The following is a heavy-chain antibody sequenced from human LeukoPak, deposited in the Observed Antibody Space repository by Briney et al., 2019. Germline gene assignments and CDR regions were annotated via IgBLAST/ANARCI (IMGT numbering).Heavy chain of an antibody. CDR2: INPNSGGT. J-gene: IGHJ4*02. Sequence: ASVKVSCKASGYTFTSYYMHWVRQAPGQGLEWMGRINPNSGGTNYAQKFQGRGTMTRDTSISTAYMELSRLRSDDTAVYYCARDQIMITFGGVIDDYWGQGTLVTVSS. V-gene: IGHV1-2*06. CDR1: GYTFTSYY. D-gene: IGHD3-16*02. CDR3: ARDQIMITFGGVIDDY.